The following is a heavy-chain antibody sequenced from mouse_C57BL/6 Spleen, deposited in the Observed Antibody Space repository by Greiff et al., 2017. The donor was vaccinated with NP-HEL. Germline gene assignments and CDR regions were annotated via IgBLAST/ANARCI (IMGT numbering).Heavy chain of an antibody. J-gene: IGHJ1*03. D-gene: IGHD2-5*01. Sequence: ESGPGLVKPSQSLSLTCSVTGYSITSGYYWNWIRQFPGNKLEWMGYISYDGSNNYNPSLKNRISITRDTSKNQFFLKLNSVTTEDTATYYCARDTPYSNYWYFDVWGTGTTVTVSS. CDR2: ISYDGSN. CDR3: ARDTPYSNYWYFDV. V-gene: IGHV3-6*01. CDR1: GYSITSGYY.